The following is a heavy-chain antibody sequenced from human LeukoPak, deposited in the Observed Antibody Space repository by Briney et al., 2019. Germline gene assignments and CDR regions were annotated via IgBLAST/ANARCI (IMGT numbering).Heavy chain of an antibody. J-gene: IGHJ3*02. CDR2: IKEDGSEK. Sequence: GGSLRLSCAVSGFTFSSYWMAWVRQAPGKGLEWVAKIKEDGSEKYYVDSVKGRFTVSRDNVKNSLFLQMNSLRVEDTAAYYCARLHSAVYYGDAFDIWGQGTMVTVSS. CDR1: GFTFSSYW. CDR3: ARLHSAVYYGDAFDI. D-gene: IGHD3-16*01. V-gene: IGHV3-7*03.